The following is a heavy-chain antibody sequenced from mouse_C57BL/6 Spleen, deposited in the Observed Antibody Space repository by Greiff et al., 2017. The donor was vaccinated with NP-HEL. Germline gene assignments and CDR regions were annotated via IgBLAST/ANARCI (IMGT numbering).Heavy chain of an antibody. D-gene: IGHD1-1*01. CDR2: ISSGGDYI. CDR1: GFTFSSYA. Sequence: EVMLVESGEGLVKPGGSLKLSCAASGFTFSSYAMSWVRQTPEKRLEWVAYISSGGDYIYYADTVKGRFTISRDTARNTMYLQMSSLKSEDTAMYYCTRDSHYYGSSSYAMDYWGQGTSVTVSS. V-gene: IGHV5-9-1*02. CDR3: TRDSHYYGSSSYAMDY. J-gene: IGHJ4*01.